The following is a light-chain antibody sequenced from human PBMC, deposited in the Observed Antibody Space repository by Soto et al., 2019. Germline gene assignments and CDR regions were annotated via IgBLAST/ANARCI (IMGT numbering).Light chain of an antibody. Sequence: DIQMTQSPSTLSASVGGRVTITCRASQSITTWLAWYQQKPGKAPKLLIYKAINLQSGVPSRFSGSGSGTEFTLTISSLQPDDFATYYCQRYNDYQYVFGQGTKLDMK. V-gene: IGKV1-5*03. CDR2: KAI. J-gene: IGKJ2*01. CDR3: QRYNDYQYV. CDR1: QSITTW.